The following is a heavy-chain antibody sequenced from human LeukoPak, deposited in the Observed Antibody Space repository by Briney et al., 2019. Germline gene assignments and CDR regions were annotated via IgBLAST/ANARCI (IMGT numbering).Heavy chain of an antibody. CDR3: ARDHPDCSGGSCYPTGWFDP. V-gene: IGHV4-39*07. CDR2: IYYSGST. CDR1: GASINIRYHY. J-gene: IGHJ5*02. Sequence: SEILSLTCTVSGASINIRYHYWGWIRQSPGKGLEWIGSIYYSGSTYYNPSLKSRVTISVDTSKNQFSLKLSSVTAADTAVYYCARDHPDCSGGSCYPTGWFDPWGQGTLVTVSS. D-gene: IGHD2-15*01.